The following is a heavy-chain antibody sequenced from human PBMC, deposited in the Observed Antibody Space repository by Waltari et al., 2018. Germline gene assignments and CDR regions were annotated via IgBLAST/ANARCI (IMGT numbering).Heavy chain of an antibody. V-gene: IGHV1-69*05. CDR2: IIPILGTA. Sequence: QFQLVQARGEVKKPGSSVKVSCKASGCTFSSYAISWVRQAPGQGLEWMGGIIPILGTANYARNFQGRVTIQTDESTTIDYRAKTSLSIDDTAEYSCASVGYRAAFGDWRQGTLVTVSS. D-gene: IGHD5-12*01. J-gene: IGHJ4*02. CDR3: ASVGYRAAFGD. CDR1: GCTFSSYA.